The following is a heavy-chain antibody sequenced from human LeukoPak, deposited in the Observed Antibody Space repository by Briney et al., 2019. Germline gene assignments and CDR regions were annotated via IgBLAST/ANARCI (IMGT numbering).Heavy chain of an antibody. CDR1: GGSISSYY. V-gene: IGHV4-59*01. J-gene: IGHJ4*02. CDR3: ASMKKPHYFDY. Sequence: SETLSLTCTVSGGSISSYYWSWIRQPPGKGLGWIGYIYYSGSTNYNPSLKSRVTISVDTSKNQFSLKLSSVTAADTAVYYCASMKKPHYFDYWGQGTLVTVSS. CDR2: IYYSGST.